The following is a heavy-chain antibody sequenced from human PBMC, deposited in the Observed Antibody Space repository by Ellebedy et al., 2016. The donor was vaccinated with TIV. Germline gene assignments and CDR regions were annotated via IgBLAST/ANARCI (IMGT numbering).Heavy chain of an antibody. CDR1: GFSFSNYG. CDR2: IGSGGET. Sequence: GGSLRLSXAASGFSFSNYGMSWVRQAPGKGLEWVSGIGSGGETFQADSVKGRFTISRDNSMDTLFLQMNSLRAEDTAVYYCAKGSPTSKWGQGTLVTVSS. D-gene: IGHD3-10*01. J-gene: IGHJ4*02. V-gene: IGHV3-23*01. CDR3: AKGSPTSK.